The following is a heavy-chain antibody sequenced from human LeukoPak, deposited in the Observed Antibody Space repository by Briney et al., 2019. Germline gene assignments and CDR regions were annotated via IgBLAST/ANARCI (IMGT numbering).Heavy chain of an antibody. V-gene: IGHV3-9*01. D-gene: IGHD3-10*01. Sequence: PGGSLRLSCAASGFTFDDYAMHWVRHAPGKGLEWVSGISWNSGSIGYADSVKGRFTISRDNAKNSLYLQMNSLRAEDTALYYCAKDWSSILLDAFDIWGQGTMVTVSS. CDR3: AKDWSSILLDAFDI. J-gene: IGHJ3*02. CDR1: GFTFDDYA. CDR2: ISWNSGSI.